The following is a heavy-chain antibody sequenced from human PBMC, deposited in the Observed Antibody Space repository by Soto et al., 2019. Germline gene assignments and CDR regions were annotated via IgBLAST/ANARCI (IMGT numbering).Heavy chain of an antibody. CDR1: GGTFSSYT. CDR2: IIPILGIA. Sequence: QVQLVQSGAEVKKPGSSVKVSCKASGGTFSSYTITWVRQAPGQGLEWMGRIIPILGIANYAQKFQGRVTITADKSTSTAYMELSSLRPEDKAVYYCANPPRYWGQGILVTVSS. CDR3: ANPPRY. J-gene: IGHJ4*02. V-gene: IGHV1-69*02.